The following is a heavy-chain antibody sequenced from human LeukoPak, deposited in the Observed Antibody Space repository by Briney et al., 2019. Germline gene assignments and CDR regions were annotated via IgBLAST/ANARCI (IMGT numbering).Heavy chain of an antibody. CDR1: GGSISSYY. CDR3: ARDYRLGATRYYYYYMDV. CDR2: IYYSGST. V-gene: IGHV4-59*12. J-gene: IGHJ6*03. Sequence: SETLSLTCTVSGGSISSYYWSWIRQPPGKGLEWIGYIYYSGSTNYNPSLKSRVTTSVDTSKNQFSLKLGSVTAADTAVYYCARDYRLGATRYYYYYMDVWGKGTTVTVSS. D-gene: IGHD1-26*01.